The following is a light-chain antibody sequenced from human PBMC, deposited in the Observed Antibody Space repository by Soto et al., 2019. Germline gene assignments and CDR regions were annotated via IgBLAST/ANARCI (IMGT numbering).Light chain of an antibody. CDR1: ISNIGSNT. V-gene: IGLV1-44*01. CDR2: SNN. J-gene: IGLJ1*01. Sequence: QPVLTQPPSACGTPGQRFTISCSGSISNIGSNTVNWYQQLPGTAPKLLIYSNNQRPSGVPDRFYGSKSGTSASLAISGLQSEDEADYYCAAWDDSLNGYVFGTGTKVTVL. CDR3: AAWDDSLNGYV.